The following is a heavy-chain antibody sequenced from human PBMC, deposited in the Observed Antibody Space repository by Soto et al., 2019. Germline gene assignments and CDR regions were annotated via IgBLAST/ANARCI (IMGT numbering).Heavy chain of an antibody. CDR2: IYWDDDK. V-gene: IGHV2-5*02. CDR1: GFSLTTSGVG. CDR3: AHRVLRTVFGLVTTTAIYFDF. Sequence: QITLNESGPTQVKPRQTLTLTCTFSGFSLTTSGVGVGWIRQSPVKAPEWLALIYWDDDKRYSPSLKSRLTITKDTSKRQVVLTMADLDPADTATYYCAHRVLRTVFGLVTTTAIYFDFWGQGTPVAVSS. D-gene: IGHD3-3*01. J-gene: IGHJ4*02.